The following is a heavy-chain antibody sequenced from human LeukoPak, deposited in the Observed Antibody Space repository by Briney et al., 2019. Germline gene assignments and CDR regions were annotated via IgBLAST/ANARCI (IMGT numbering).Heavy chain of an antibody. V-gene: IGHV4-38-2*02. D-gene: IGHD3-10*01. CDR3: ARQGSGSSSYLHYYYYMDV. J-gene: IGHJ6*03. Sequence: PSETLSLTCTVSGYSISSGYYWGWIRQPPGKGLEWIGSIYHSGSTYYNPSLKSRVTISVDTSKNQFSLKLSSVTAADTAVYYCARQGSGSSSYLHYYYYMDVWGKGTTVTISS. CDR1: GYSISSGYY. CDR2: IYHSGST.